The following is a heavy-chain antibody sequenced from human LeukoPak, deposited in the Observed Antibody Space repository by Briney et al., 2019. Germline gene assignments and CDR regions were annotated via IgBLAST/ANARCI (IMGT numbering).Heavy chain of an antibody. V-gene: IGHV3-21*01. Sequence: PGGSLRLSCAASGFTFSSYSMNWVRQAPGKGLEWVSSISSSSSYIYYADSVKGRFTISRDNAKNSLYLQMNSLRAEDTAVYYCARMHCSSTTCYTDTFDIWGQGTVVTVSS. CDR2: ISSSSSYI. CDR1: GFTFSSYS. CDR3: ARMHCSSTTCYTDTFDI. D-gene: IGHD2-2*02. J-gene: IGHJ3*02.